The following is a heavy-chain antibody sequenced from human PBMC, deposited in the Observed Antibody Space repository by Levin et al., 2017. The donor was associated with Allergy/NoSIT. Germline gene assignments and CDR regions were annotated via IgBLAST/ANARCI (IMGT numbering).Heavy chain of an antibody. Sequence: GGSLRLSCAASGFTFSSYAMHWVRQAPGKGLEWVAVISYDGSNKYYADSVKGRFTISRDNSKNTLYLQMNSLRAEDTAVYYCARDYYGSGSYLAYYYYYGMDVWGQGTTVTVSS. V-gene: IGHV3-30-3*01. CDR2: ISYDGSNK. J-gene: IGHJ6*02. D-gene: IGHD3-10*01. CDR1: GFTFSSYA. CDR3: ARDYYGSGSYLAYYYYYGMDV.